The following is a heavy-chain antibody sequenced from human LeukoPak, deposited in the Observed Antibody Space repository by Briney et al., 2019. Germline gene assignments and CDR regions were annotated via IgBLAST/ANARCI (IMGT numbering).Heavy chain of an antibody. D-gene: IGHD3-22*01. CDR1: AFTFSSYE. V-gene: IGHV3-48*03. CDR3: ARMVYFYDISGYYFLDS. J-gene: IGHJ4*02. Sequence: PGGSLRLSCAVSAFTFSSYEMNWVRQAPGKGLEWVSYISSSGSTIHYADSVKGRFTITIDNAKNSLYLQMNSLRAEDTAVYYLARMVYFYDISGYYFLDSWGQGTLVTVSS. CDR2: ISSSGSTI.